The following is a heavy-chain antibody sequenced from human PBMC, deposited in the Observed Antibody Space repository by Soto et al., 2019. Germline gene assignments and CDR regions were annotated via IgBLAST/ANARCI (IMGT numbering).Heavy chain of an antibody. V-gene: IGHV4-34*01. CDR3: ARGGRYRGYRGDY. CDR1: GGSFSGYY. J-gene: IGHJ4*02. D-gene: IGHD3-16*02. Sequence: SETLSLTCAVYGGSFSGYYWSWIRQPPGKGLEWIGEINHSGSTNYNPSLKSRVTISVDTSKNQFSLKLSSVTAADTAVYYCARGGRYRGYRGDYWGQGTLVTVSS. CDR2: INHSGST.